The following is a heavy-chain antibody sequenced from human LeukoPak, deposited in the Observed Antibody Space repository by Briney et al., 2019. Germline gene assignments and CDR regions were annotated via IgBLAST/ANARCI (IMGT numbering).Heavy chain of an antibody. Sequence: SETLSLTCTVSGGSIRSGSYSWSWIRQPAGKGLEWIGHIYTSGSTKYNPSLKSRVTISVDTSKNQFSLKLSSVTAADTAVYYCARRVRRGYYDSSGYLTDAFDIWGQGTMVTVSS. CDR3: ARRVRRGYYDSSGYLTDAFDI. D-gene: IGHD3-22*01. V-gene: IGHV4-61*09. CDR1: GGSIRSGSYS. CDR2: IYTSGST. J-gene: IGHJ3*02.